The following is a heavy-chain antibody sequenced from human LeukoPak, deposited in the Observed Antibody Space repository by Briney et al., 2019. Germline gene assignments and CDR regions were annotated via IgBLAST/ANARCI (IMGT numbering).Heavy chain of an antibody. CDR3: ARERGLVTTTFDS. CDR2: IIPVFGTT. CDR1: GGTFSCCG. D-gene: IGHD2-21*02. Sequence: SVKVSCKASGGTFSCCGVSWVRQAPGRGFEWMGRIIPVFGTTKYAQMFQGRVTITTDKSTGTAYMELSRLRSGDTAVYYCARERGLVTTTFDSWGQGVLVTVSS. J-gene: IGHJ5*01. V-gene: IGHV1-69*05.